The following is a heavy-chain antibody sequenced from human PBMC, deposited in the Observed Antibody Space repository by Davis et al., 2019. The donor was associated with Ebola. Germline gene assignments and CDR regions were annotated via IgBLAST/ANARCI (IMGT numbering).Heavy chain of an antibody. CDR1: GFTVSGYW. CDR3: TRHVSGDFWYFDL. D-gene: IGHD4-17*01. CDR2: ISGSGGST. Sequence: GESLKISCAASGFTVSGYWMHWVRQAPGKGLEWVSAISGSGGSTYYADSVKGRVTISRDNSKNTVYLQMNSLRAEDTAVYYCTRHVSGDFWYFDLWGRGTLVTVSS. J-gene: IGHJ2*01. V-gene: IGHV3-23*01.